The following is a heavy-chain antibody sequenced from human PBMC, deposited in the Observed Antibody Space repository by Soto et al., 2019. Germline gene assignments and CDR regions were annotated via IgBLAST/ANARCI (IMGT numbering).Heavy chain of an antibody. CDR3: AGRYCSGGSCYPEGY. CDR2: IIPILGIA. D-gene: IGHD2-15*01. Sequence: QVQLVQSGAEVKKPGSSVKVSCKASGGTFSSYTISWVRQAPGQGLEWMGRIIPILGIANYAQKLQGRVTITADKSTSTAYMELSSLRSEDTAVYYCAGRYCSGGSCYPEGYWGQGTLVTVSS. J-gene: IGHJ4*02. CDR1: GGTFSSYT. V-gene: IGHV1-69*02.